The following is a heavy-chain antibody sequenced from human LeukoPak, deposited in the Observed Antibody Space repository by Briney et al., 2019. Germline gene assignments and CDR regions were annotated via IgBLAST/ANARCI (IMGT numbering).Heavy chain of an antibody. D-gene: IGHD2-15*01. J-gene: IGHJ3*02. CDR3: ARDYFPGCSGGSCYGVGPDAFDI. CDR1: GFTFDDYG. CDR2: INWNGGST. V-gene: IGHV3-20*04. Sequence: PGGSLRLSCAASGFTFDDYGMSWVRQAPGKGLEWVAGINWNGGSTGYADSVKGRFIISRDNANNSLYLQMNSLRADDTAVYYCARDYFPGCSGGSCYGVGPDAFDIWGQGTMVTVSS.